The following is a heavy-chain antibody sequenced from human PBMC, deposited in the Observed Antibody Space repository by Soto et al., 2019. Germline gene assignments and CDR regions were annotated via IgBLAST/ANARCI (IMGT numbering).Heavy chain of an antibody. CDR1: GFTLNNYN. Sequence: GGSLRLSCAASGFTLNNYNMNWVRQAPGKGLESISFITSSNTIYYADSVKGRFTISRDNAKNSLYLQMNSLRAEDTAVYYCARDESGGYCSGGSCYGVYWGQGTLVTVSS. CDR3: ARDESGGYCSGGSCYGVY. V-gene: IGHV3-48*04. D-gene: IGHD2-15*01. J-gene: IGHJ4*02. CDR2: ITSSNTI.